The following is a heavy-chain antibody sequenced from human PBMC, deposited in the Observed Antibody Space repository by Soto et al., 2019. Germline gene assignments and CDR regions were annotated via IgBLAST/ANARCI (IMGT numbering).Heavy chain of an antibody. Sequence: EVQLVESGGDLVQPGGSLRLSCAASGFTFSIFSMNWVRRAPGKGLEWVSHISGSSTTICYADSVKGRFTISRDNAKNSLYLQMNSLIDDDTAVYYCVRGSGSLSYWGQGTLVTVSS. J-gene: IGHJ4*02. CDR1: GFTFSIFS. D-gene: IGHD2-15*01. CDR3: VRGSGSLSY. CDR2: ISGSSTTI. V-gene: IGHV3-48*02.